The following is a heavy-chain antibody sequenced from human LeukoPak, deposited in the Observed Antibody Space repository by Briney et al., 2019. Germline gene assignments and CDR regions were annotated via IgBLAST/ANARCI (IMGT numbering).Heavy chain of an antibody. CDR3: ARDLWGSYRYPFDY. D-gene: IGHD3-16*02. CDR2: ISYDESNK. CDR1: GFTFSAYA. J-gene: IGHJ4*02. V-gene: IGHV3-30*04. Sequence: GGSLRLSCAASGFTFSAYAMHWVRQAPGKGLEWVAVISYDESNKYYADSVKGRFTISRDNSKNTLYLQMSSQRPDDTAVYYCARDLWGSYRYPFDYWGQGTLVTVSS.